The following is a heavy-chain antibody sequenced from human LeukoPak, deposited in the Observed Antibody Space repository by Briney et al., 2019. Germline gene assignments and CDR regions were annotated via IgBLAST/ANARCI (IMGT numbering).Heavy chain of an antibody. Sequence: GGSLRLSCAASGFTFSSYGMHWVRQAPGKGLECVAVISYDGSNKYYADSVKGRFTISRDNSKNTLYLQMNSLRAEDTAVYYCARGYGDYDYYYGMDVWGQGTTVTVSS. CDR3: ARGYGDYDYYYGMDV. V-gene: IGHV3-30*03. CDR1: GFTFSSYG. J-gene: IGHJ6*02. D-gene: IGHD4-17*01. CDR2: ISYDGSNK.